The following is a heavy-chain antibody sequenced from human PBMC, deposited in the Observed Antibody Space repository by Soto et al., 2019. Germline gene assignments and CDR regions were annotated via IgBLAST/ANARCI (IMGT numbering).Heavy chain of an antibody. D-gene: IGHD1-26*01. Sequence: GSLRLSCAASGFTVSSNYMSWVRQAPGKGLEWVSVIYSGGSTYYADSVKGRFTISRDNSKNTLYLQMNSLRAEDTAVYYCARDLLTKHYYYYGMDVWGQGTTVTVSS. CDR2: IYSGGST. CDR1: GFTVSSNY. J-gene: IGHJ6*02. CDR3: ARDLLTKHYYYYGMDV. V-gene: IGHV3-53*01.